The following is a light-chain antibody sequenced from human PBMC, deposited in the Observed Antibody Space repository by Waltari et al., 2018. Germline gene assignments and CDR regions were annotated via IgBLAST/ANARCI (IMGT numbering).Light chain of an antibody. Sequence: IVMTQTPLSLSVTPGQSAAISCTSSQSLLKSDGATHLFCYLQKPGQPPQLLIYRVPNRFSGVPYRFSGSGSGTDFTLRISRMEPEDFAVYYCQHRGHWPPDATFGPGTKVDIK. CDR3: QHRGHWPPDAT. CDR1: QSLLKSDGATH. CDR2: RVP. V-gene: IGKV2D-29*01. J-gene: IGKJ3*01.